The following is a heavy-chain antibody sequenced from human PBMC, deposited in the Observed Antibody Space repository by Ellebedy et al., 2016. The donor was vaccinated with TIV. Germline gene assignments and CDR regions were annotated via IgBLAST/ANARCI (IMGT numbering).Heavy chain of an antibody. CDR2: IWYDGSNK. D-gene: IGHD1-14*01. Sequence: GESLKISCAASGFTFSSYGMHWVRQAPGKGLEWVAVIWYDGSNKYYPGSVKGRFTISRENAKNSLYLQMNSLRAGDTAVYYCARATEGLDYWGQGTLVTVSS. V-gene: IGHV3-33*01. J-gene: IGHJ4*02. CDR3: ARATEGLDY. CDR1: GFTFSSYG.